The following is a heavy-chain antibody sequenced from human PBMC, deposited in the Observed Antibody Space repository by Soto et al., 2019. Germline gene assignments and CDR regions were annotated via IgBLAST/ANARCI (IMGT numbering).Heavy chain of an antibody. D-gene: IGHD4-17*01. Sequence: ASVKVPCKASGYTFTSYCICWVLQAPGQGLEWMGWISAYNGNTNYAQKLQGRVTMTTDTSTSTAYMELRSLRSDDTAVYYCAMMSTVKGSPLDPWGQGTLVTVSS. CDR2: ISAYNGNT. V-gene: IGHV1-18*04. CDR1: GYTFTSYC. J-gene: IGHJ5*02. CDR3: AMMSTVKGSPLDP.